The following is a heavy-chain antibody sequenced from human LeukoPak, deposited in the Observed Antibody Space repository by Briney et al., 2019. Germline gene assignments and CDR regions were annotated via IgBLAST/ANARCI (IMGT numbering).Heavy chain of an antibody. D-gene: IGHD2-2*01. CDR1: GGSMSSSSNY. Sequence: PSETLSLTCSVSGGSMSSSSNYWGWIRQPPGKGLEWIGCISYSERTYYNPSLKSRVTISVDTSKNQFPLKLSSVTAADTAVYYCATTSYYVSDYWGQGTLVSVSS. CDR3: ATTSYYVSDY. V-gene: IGHV4-39*01. J-gene: IGHJ4*02. CDR2: ISYSERT.